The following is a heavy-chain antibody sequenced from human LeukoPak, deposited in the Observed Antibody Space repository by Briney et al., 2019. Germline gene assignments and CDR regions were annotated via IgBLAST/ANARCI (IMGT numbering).Heavy chain of an antibody. J-gene: IGHJ6*03. D-gene: IGHD3-10*01. CDR3: ARVITMVRGGISVYYYYMDV. CDR2: IKQDGSEK. Sequence: PGGSLRLSCAASGFTFSSYWMSWVRQAPGKGLEWVANIKQDGSEKYYVDSVKARFTISRDNAKNSLYLQMNSLRAKDTAVYYCARVITMVRGGISVYYYYMDVWGKGTTVTISS. V-gene: IGHV3-7*04. CDR1: GFTFSSYW.